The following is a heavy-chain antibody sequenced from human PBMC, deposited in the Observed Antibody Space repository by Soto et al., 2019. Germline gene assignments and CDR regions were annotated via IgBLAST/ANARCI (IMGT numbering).Heavy chain of an antibody. CDR3: TTWGTFLSCYCR. D-gene: IGHD3-9*01. CDR1: GFTFSYAW. Sequence: EVPLVESGGALVKPGGSLTLSCAASGFTFSYAWMNWVRQVPGKGLEWVGRIKSNADGATTDYAAPVKGRFSISRDDSINTLFLQMNSLKTEDTGVYYCTTWGTFLSCYCRWGQGTLVTVSS. V-gene: IGHV3-15*02. J-gene: IGHJ1*01. CDR2: IKSNADGATT.